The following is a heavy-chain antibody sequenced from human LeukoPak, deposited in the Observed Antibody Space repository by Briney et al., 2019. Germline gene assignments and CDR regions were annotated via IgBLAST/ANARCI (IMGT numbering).Heavy chain of an antibody. V-gene: IGHV1-3*03. Sequence: ASVKVSCKASGYTFTNYGISWVRQAPGQGLEWMGWINAGNGNTKYSQEFQGRVTITRDTSASTAYMELSSLRSEDMAVYYCARAGSNGAFDIWGQGTMVTVSS. CDR3: ARAGSNGAFDI. CDR1: GYTFTNYG. J-gene: IGHJ3*02. CDR2: INAGNGNT. D-gene: IGHD2-8*01.